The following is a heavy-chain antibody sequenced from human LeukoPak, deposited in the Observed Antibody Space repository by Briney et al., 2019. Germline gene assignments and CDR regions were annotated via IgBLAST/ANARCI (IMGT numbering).Heavy chain of an antibody. CDR1: GYTFTSYA. Sequence: GASVKVSCKASGYTFTSYAMHWVRQAPGQRLEWMGWINAGNGNTKYSQEFQGRVTITRDTSASTAYMELSSLRSEDTAVYYCARSRYCSSTSCYGKYWFDPWGQGTLVTVSS. CDR3: ARSRYCSSTSCYGKYWFDP. CDR2: INAGNGNT. D-gene: IGHD2-2*01. J-gene: IGHJ5*02. V-gene: IGHV1-3*01.